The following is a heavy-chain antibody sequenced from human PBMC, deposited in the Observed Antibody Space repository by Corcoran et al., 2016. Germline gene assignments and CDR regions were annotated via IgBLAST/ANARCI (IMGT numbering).Heavy chain of an antibody. CDR2: IYSGGST. Sequence: EVQLVESGGGLIQPGGSLRLSCAASGFTVSSNYMSWVRQAPGKGLEWVSVIYSGGSTYYADSVTGRFTISRDNSTNTLYLQMNSLRAEGTAVYYCARAPYDYGSGSYHVWGQGTTVTVSS. CDR3: ARAPYDYGSGSYHV. J-gene: IGHJ6*02. V-gene: IGHV3-53*01. CDR1: GFTVSSNY. D-gene: IGHD3-10*01.